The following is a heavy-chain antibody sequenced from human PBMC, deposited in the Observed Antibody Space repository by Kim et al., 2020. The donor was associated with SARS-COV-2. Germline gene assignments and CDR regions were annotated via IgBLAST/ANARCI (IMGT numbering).Heavy chain of an antibody. J-gene: IGHJ4*02. D-gene: IGHD1-26*01. V-gene: IGHV1-46*01. Sequence: ASVKVSCKASGYTFTSYYMHWVRQAPGQGLEWMGIINPSGGSTSYAQKFQGRVTMTRDTPTSTVYMELSSLRSEDTAVYYCARAPLYGGSYYGGFDYWGQGTLVTVSS. CDR2: INPSGGST. CDR3: ARAPLYGGSYYGGFDY. CDR1: GYTFTSYY.